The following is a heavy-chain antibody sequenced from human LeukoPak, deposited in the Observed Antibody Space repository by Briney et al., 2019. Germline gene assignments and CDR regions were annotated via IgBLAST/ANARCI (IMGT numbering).Heavy chain of an antibody. D-gene: IGHD2-15*01. V-gene: IGHV3-7*04. CDR2: IRQDGGEI. J-gene: IGHJ4*02. Sequence: PRGSPRLSCAASGFTFSNDWMSRVRQAPGKGLEWGANIRQDGGEIYCVDSVKGRFTISRDKAKNSLSLQMNSLRAEDTAVYYCARAPGYCSGGSCFPWDHWGLGTLVTVSS. CDR1: GFTFSNDW. CDR3: ARAPGYCSGGSCFPWDH.